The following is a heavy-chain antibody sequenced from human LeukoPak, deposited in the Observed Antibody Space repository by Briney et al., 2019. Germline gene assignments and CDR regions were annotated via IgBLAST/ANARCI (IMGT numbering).Heavy chain of an antibody. CDR3: SYGGSAGLFDY. D-gene: IGHD4/OR15-4a*01. CDR1: GFTFSNAW. CDR2: IKSKTDGGTT. V-gene: IGHV3-15*01. Sequence: PGGSLRLSCAASGFTFSNAWMSWVRQAPGKGLEWVGRIKSKTDGGTTDYAAPVKGRFTISRDDSKNTLYLQMNSLKTEDTAVYYCSYGGSAGLFDYWGQGTLVTVSS. J-gene: IGHJ4*02.